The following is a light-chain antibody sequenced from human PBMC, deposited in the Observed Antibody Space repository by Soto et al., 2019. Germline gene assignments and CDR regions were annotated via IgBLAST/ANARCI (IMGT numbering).Light chain of an antibody. Sequence: QLVLTQSPSASASLGASVKVTCTLSSGHSNYAIAWHQQQPEKGPRYLMKLNSDGSHSKGDGIPDRFSGSSSGAERYLTISRLQAEDEADYYCQTWGTGIVVFGGGTKLTVL. CDR3: QTWGTGIVV. CDR2: LNSDGSH. J-gene: IGLJ2*01. V-gene: IGLV4-69*01. CDR1: SGHSNYA.